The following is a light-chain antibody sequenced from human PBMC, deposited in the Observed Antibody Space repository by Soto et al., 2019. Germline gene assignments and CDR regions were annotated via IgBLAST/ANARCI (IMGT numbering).Light chain of an antibody. CDR2: EVS. CDR3: SSFKGTNSFV. J-gene: IGLJ1*01. V-gene: IGLV2-14*01. CDR1: SSDVGGYNY. Sequence: QSVLTQPASVSGSPGQSITISCTGTSSDVGGYNYVSWYQQHPGKAPKLMIYEVSNRPSGVSNRFSGSKSGNTASLTISGLQAEDEADCYCSSFKGTNSFVFGTGTKVTVL.